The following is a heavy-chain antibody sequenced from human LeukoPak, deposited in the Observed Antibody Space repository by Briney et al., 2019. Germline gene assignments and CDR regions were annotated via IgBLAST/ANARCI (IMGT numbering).Heavy chain of an antibody. V-gene: IGHV3-48*03. Sequence: GGSLRLSCAASGFTFSSYEMNWVRQAPGKGLEWVSYISSSGSTIYYADSVKGRFTMSRDNARNSLYLQMNSLGADDTAVYYCARGSSNIAARDNWFDPWGQGTLVTVSS. CDR3: ARGSSNIAARDNWFDP. J-gene: IGHJ5*02. CDR2: ISSSGSTI. D-gene: IGHD6-6*01. CDR1: GFTFSSYE.